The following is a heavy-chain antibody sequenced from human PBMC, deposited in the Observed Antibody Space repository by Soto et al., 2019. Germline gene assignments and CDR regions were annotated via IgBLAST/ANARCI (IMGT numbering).Heavy chain of an antibody. CDR3: ARDRLSQLLDNYYYYGMDV. Sequence: GASVKVSCKASGYTFTGYYMHWVRQAPGQGLEWMGWINPNSGGTNYAQKFQGWVTMTRDTSISTAYMELSRLRSDDTAVYYCARDRLSQLLDNYYYYGMDVWGQGTTVTVSS. D-gene: IGHD2-2*01. CDR2: INPNSGGT. CDR1: GYTFTGYY. J-gene: IGHJ6*02. V-gene: IGHV1-2*04.